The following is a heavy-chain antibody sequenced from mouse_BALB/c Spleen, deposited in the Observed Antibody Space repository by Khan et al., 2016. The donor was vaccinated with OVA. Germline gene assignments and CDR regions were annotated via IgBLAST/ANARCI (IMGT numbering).Heavy chain of an antibody. CDR1: GFSLSRYN. D-gene: IGHD2-14*01. CDR3: GRAYYRYDGYYAMDY. Sequence: QVQLKESGPGLVAPSQSLSLTCSVSGFSLSRYNIHWVRQPLPKGLQWRGMFLGGGGTAYNSTLKSRLSISKDNSASQHFLKMNSLQTDDTAVYYCGRAYYRYDGYYAMDYWGQGTSVTVSS. CDR2: FLGGGGT. J-gene: IGHJ4*01. V-gene: IGHV2-6-4*01.